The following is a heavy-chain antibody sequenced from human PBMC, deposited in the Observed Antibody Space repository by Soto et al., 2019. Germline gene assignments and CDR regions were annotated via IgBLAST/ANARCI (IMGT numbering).Heavy chain of an antibody. CDR3: AATPRY. J-gene: IGHJ4*02. CDR1: GGSITSYY. CDR2: IYSSGST. V-gene: IGHV4-59*01. Sequence: QVQLQESGPGLVKPSETLSLTCTVSGGSITSYYWNWIRQPPGKGLEWIGYIYSSGSTNYNPSLKGRVTMSLDTSKNQVSLNVTSVTDADTAVYYCAATPRYWGQGRLVTVSS. D-gene: IGHD2-15*01.